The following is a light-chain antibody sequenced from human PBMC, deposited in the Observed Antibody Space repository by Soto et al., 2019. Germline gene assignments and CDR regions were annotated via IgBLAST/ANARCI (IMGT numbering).Light chain of an antibody. Sequence: EIVMTQSPATLSVSPGERATLSCRASQSVSSNLAWYQQKPGQAPRLLICGASTRATGIPARFGGSGSGTEFILTISSLQSEDFAVYYCQQYHKWPLTFGGGTKVEI. CDR1: QSVSSN. J-gene: IGKJ4*01. CDR3: QQYHKWPLT. V-gene: IGKV3-15*01. CDR2: GAS.